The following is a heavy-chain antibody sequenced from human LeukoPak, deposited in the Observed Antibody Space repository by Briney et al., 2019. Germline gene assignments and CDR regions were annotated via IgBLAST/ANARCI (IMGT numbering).Heavy chain of an antibody. CDR2: INSDGSST. CDR1: GFTFTTYA. CDR3: VHDYGDYVMGY. V-gene: IGHV3-74*01. D-gene: IGHD4-17*01. J-gene: IGHJ4*02. Sequence: AGGSLRLSCGASGFTFTTYAMTWVRQAPGKGLVWVSRINSDGSSTSYADSVKGRFTISRDNAKNTLYLQMNSLRAEDTAVYYCVHDYGDYVMGYWGQGTLVTVSS.